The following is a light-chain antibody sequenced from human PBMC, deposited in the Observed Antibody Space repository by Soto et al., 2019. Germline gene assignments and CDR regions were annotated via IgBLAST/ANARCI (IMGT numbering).Light chain of an antibody. CDR1: SSDVGDHNY. V-gene: IGLV2-14*01. Sequence: QSALTQPASVSGSPGQSITISCTGTSSDVGDHNYVSWYQQKPGKAPKLLISEVNNRPSGVSNRFSGSKSGNTASLTISGLRPDDEADYYCSSYTSSSTLVFGTGTKVTVL. J-gene: IGLJ1*01. CDR3: SSYTSSSTLV. CDR2: EVN.